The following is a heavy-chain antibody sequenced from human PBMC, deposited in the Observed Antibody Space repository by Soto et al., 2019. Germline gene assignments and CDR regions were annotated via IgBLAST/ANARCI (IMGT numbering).Heavy chain of an antibody. CDR2: ISYSGSL. CDR3: ASGRSSLDF. D-gene: IGHD2-2*01. CDR1: GGSISTYY. J-gene: IGHJ4*02. V-gene: IGHV4-59*01. Sequence: PSETLCLTFTCSGGSISTYYWSGLRQPAGNGLEWIGHISYSGSLHYKPSLQSRVTISVDRFKTRFPRKLTCVTAEGPAVHYCASGRSSLDFWGQGTLVTVSS.